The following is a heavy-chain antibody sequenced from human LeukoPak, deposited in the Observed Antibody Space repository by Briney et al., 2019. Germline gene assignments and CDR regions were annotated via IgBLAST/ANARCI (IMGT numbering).Heavy chain of an antibody. Sequence: SETLSLTCAVYGGSFSGYYWSWIRQPPGKGLEWIGEINHSGSTNYNPSLKSRVTISVDTSKNQFSLKLSSVTAADTAVYYCARGTHSYYFDYWGQGTLVTVSS. CDR3: ARGTHSYYFDY. CDR1: GGSFSGYY. J-gene: IGHJ4*02. V-gene: IGHV4-34*01. CDR2: INHSGST.